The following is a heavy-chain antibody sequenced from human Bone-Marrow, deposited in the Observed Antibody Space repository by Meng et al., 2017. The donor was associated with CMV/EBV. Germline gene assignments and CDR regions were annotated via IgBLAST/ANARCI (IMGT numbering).Heavy chain of an antibody. Sequence: SLKISCVVSGFSFDDYAMYWVRQAPGKGLEWVSSVSWKSGRLAYANSVEGRFTISRDNARNSVYLQMNSLRAEDTAVYYCARDISPWRSNGGYYYYGMDVWGQGTTVTVSS. CDR2: VSWKSGRL. D-gene: IGHD4-11*01. CDR3: ARDISPWRSNGGYYYYGMDV. J-gene: IGHJ6*02. V-gene: IGHV3-9*01. CDR1: GFSFDDYA.